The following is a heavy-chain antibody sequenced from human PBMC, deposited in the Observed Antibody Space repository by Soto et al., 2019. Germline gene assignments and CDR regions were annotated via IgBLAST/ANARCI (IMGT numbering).Heavy chain of an antibody. V-gene: IGHV3-7*01. CDR3: ARGRSTDY. J-gene: IGHJ4*02. CDR1: GFTFEKYW. CDR2: IKEDGSDK. Sequence: DVQLLESGGALVQPGESLRLSCAASGFTFEKYWRTWARQAPGKGLELVANIKEDGSDKTYVDSVKGRFTVSRDNTKDCLFLQMNSLRDEDTAVYYCARGRSTDYWGQGTLVIVSS.